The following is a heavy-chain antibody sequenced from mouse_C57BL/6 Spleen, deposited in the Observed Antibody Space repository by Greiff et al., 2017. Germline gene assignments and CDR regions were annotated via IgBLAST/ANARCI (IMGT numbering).Heavy chain of an antibody. CDR3: ARYGNYWGYFDY. D-gene: IGHD2-1*01. CDR1: GSPFTSYW. Sequence: QVQLQPSGAELVKPGASAKLSCKASGSPFTSYWKHWVKPRPGQGLEWIGMIHHNSGSTNYNAKFKGKATLTGDKSSSRAYLQLSSLTSKDSAVDYCARYGNYWGYFDYWGQGTTLTVSS. CDR2: IHHNSGST. V-gene: IGHV1-64*01. J-gene: IGHJ2*01.